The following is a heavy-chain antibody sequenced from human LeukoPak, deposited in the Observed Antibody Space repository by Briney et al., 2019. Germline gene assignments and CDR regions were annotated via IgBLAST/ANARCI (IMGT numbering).Heavy chain of an antibody. Sequence: SVKVSCKASGGTFRTYAISWVRQAPGQGLEWMGGIIPIYGTANYAQKFQARVRITADESTGTAYMELSSLTSQDTAVYYCAKGGGNTAYWDFDVWGRGTLVTVSS. D-gene: IGHD4-23*01. CDR3: AKGGGNTAYWDFDV. CDR2: IIPIYGTA. CDR1: GGTFRTYA. J-gene: IGHJ2*01. V-gene: IGHV1-69*13.